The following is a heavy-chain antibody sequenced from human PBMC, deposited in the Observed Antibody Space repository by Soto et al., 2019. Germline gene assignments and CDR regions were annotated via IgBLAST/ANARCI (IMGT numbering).Heavy chain of an antibody. CDR1: GFTFNAYS. V-gene: IGHV3-21*01. J-gene: IGHJ4*02. CDR2: ITSKSSYT. CDR3: ASDKYQSGWHGFDF. Sequence: GSLRLSCVLSGFTFNAYSMNWVRQAPGKGLEWVSSITSKSSYTYYADSVKGRFTISRDNARNSLFLDMSSLRVEDTAVYYCASDKYQSGWHGFDFWGQGTPVTVSS. D-gene: IGHD6-19*01.